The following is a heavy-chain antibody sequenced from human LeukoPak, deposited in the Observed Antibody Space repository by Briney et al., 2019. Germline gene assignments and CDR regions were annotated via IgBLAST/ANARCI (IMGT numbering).Heavy chain of an antibody. CDR1: GGSISSYY. D-gene: IGHD6-19*01. Sequence: TSETLSLTCTVSGGSISSYYWSWIRQPPGKGLEWIGCIYYSGSTNYNPSLKSRVTISVDTSKDQFSLKLSSVTAADTAVYYCAGGKQWLAFDYWGQGTLVTVSS. CDR3: AGGKQWLAFDY. J-gene: IGHJ4*02. V-gene: IGHV4-59*01. CDR2: IYYSGST.